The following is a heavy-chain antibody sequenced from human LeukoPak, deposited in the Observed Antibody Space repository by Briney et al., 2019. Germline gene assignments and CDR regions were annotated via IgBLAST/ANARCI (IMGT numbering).Heavy chain of an antibody. CDR1: GFTFRSHW. V-gene: IGHV3-7*03. J-gene: IGHJ6*04. Sequence: GGSLRLSCVASGFTFRSHWMSWVRQAPGKGLEWVANIKQDGSEKYYVDSVKGRFTISRDNAKNSLYLQMNSLRAEDTAVYYCARSPSGYSSSSARMDVWGKGTTVTVSS. CDR2: IKQDGSEK. CDR3: ARSPSGYSSSSARMDV. D-gene: IGHD6-6*01.